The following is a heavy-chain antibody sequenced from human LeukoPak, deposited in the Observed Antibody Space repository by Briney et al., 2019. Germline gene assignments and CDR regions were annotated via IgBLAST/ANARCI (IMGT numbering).Heavy chain of an antibody. V-gene: IGHV5-51*03. J-gene: IGHJ4*02. D-gene: IGHD4-17*01. CDR2: IYPGDSDT. CDR3: ARSPPYGDYVDYFDY. CDR1: GYSFTSYW. Sequence: KPGESLKISCKGSGYSFTSYWIGWVRQMPGKGLEWMGIIYPGDSDTRYSPSFQGQVTISADKSISTAYLQWSSLKASDTAMYYCARSPPYGDYVDYFDYWGQGTLVTVSS.